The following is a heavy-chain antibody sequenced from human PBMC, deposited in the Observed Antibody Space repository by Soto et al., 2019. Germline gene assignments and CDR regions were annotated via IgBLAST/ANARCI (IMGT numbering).Heavy chain of an antibody. Sequence: QVQLVQSGAEVKKPGSSVKVSCKASGGTFSSYAISWVRQAPGQGLEWRGGIIPIFGTANYAQKFQGRVTITADESTSTAYMSLSDLRSEATDVYYCAKKRQGSSRWSFDYWGQGTLVTVSS. V-gene: IGHV1-69*12. J-gene: IGHJ4*02. CDR3: AKKRQGSSRWSFDY. CDR1: GGTFSSYA. CDR2: IIPIFGTA. D-gene: IGHD6-13*01.